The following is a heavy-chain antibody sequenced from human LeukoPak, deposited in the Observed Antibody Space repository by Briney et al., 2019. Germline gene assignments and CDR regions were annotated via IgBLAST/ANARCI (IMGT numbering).Heavy chain of an antibody. D-gene: IGHD3-3*01. CDR1: GGSISSYY. J-gene: IGHJ6*02. Sequence: SETLSLTCTVSGGSISSYYWSWIRQPPGKGLEWIAYISDIGSINYNPSLKSRVTISVDTSKNQFSLKLSSVTAADTAVYYCARGLYYDFWSGYYTEPIRASNYYYYYGMDVWGQGTTVTVSS. CDR3: ARGLYYDFWSGYYTEPIRASNYYYYYGMDV. CDR2: ISDIGSI. V-gene: IGHV4-59*12.